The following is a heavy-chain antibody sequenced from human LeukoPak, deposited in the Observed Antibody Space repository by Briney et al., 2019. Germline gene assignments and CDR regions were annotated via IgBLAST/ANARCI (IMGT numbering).Heavy chain of an antibody. V-gene: IGHV3-43*01. CDR3: ARNMLVPDRYFDY. CDR2: ITGDSGAT. CDR1: GFAFHDYT. D-gene: IGHD2-8*01. Sequence: PGESLRLSCAASGFAFHDYTMHWVRQSPGKGLEWVSLITGDSGATFYADSVQGRFTVSRDNNKNSLYLQMHSLRSEDTALYYCARNMLVPDRYFDYWGQGTLVTVSS. J-gene: IGHJ4*02.